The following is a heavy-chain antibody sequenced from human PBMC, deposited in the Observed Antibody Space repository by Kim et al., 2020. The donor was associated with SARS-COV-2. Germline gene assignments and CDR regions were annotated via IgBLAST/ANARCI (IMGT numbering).Heavy chain of an antibody. CDR3: ARDYGGQWELPTTPDY. CDR2: IWYDGSNK. D-gene: IGHD1-26*01. V-gene: IGHV3-33*01. CDR1: GFTFSSYG. Sequence: GGSLRLSCAASGFTFSSYGMHWVRQAPGKGLEWVAVIWYDGSNKYYADSVKGRFTISRDNSKNTLYLQMNSLRDEDTAVYYCARDYGGQWELPTTPDYWGQGTLVTVSS. J-gene: IGHJ4*02.